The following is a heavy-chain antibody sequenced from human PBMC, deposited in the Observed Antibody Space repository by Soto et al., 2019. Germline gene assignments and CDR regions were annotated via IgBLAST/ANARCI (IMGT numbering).Heavy chain of an antibody. D-gene: IGHD6-13*01. J-gene: IGHJ4*02. CDR2: IKQDGSEK. CDR3: ARGGGSSSWYWYY. Sequence: PGGSLRLSCAASGFTFSSHWMTWVRQAPGKGLEWVANIKQDGSEKYYVDSVKGRFTISRDNAENSLYLQMNSLRAEDTSVYYCARGGGSSSWYWYYWGQGTLVTVSS. CDR1: GFTFSSHW. V-gene: IGHV3-7*01.